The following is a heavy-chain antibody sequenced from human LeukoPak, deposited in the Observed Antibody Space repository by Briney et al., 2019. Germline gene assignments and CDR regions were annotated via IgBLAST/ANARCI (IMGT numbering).Heavy chain of an antibody. J-gene: IGHJ4*02. D-gene: IGHD3-9*01. CDR2: ISDSGGT. CDR1: GGSFSGYF. CDR3: ARGPGILTGYSPLDY. Sequence: SETLSLTCAVYGGSFSGYFWSWIRQPPGKGLEWIGEISDSGGTNYNSSLKSRVSISVDTSNSQFSLKLSSVTAADTAVYYCARGPGILTGYSPLDYWGQGNLVTVSS. V-gene: IGHV4-34*01.